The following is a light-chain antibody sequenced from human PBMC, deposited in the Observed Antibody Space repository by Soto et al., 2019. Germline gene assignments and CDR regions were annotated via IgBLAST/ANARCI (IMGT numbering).Light chain of an antibody. CDR2: EVS. J-gene: IGLJ2*01. CDR3: SSYAGSNPVV. Sequence: QSVLTQPPSASGSPGQSVTISCTGTSSDVGGYNYVSWYQQHPGKAPKLMIYEVSKRPSGVPDRFSDSKSGNTASLTVSGLQAEDEADYYCSSYAGSNPVVFGGGTKLTVL. CDR1: SSDVGGYNY. V-gene: IGLV2-8*01.